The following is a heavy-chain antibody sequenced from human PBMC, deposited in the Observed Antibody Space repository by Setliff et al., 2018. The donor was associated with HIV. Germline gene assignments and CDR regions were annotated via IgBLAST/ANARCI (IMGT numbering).Heavy chain of an antibody. V-gene: IGHV4-61*02. CDR3: GRQVPVPGVAVTPIDY. CDR1: GGSISSGSYY. D-gene: IGHD3-22*01. CDR2: IYTSGRT. J-gene: IGHJ4*02. Sequence: SETLSLTCTVSGGSISSGSYYWSWIRQPAGKGLEWIGLIYTSGRTTYNPSLNSRVTISVDTSKNQFSLKVTSVTAADTAVYYCGRQVPVPGVAVTPIDYWGQGTLVTVSS.